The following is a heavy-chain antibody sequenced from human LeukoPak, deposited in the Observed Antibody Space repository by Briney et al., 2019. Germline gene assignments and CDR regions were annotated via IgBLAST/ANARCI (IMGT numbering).Heavy chain of an antibody. CDR1: GYTFADYY. CDR3: ARRPIVGVPAPIDY. D-gene: IGHD2-2*01. V-gene: IGHV1-2*02. CDR2: INPNTGGT. J-gene: IGHJ4*02. Sequence: ASVKLSCKASGYTFADYYIHWVRQAPGQGLEWMGLINPNTGGTNYAQKLQGRVTMTRDTSITTAYMELSRLRSDDTAVYYCARRPIVGVPAPIDYWGQGNLLTVFS.